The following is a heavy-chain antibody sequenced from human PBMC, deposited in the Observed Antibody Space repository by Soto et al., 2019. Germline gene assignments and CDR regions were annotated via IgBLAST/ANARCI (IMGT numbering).Heavy chain of an antibody. Sequence: GVPVKVSCKASGYTFTSYGSSWLRQSPGQGLEWMGWISAYNGNTNYAQKLQGRVTMTTDTSTSTAYMELRSLRSDDTAVYYCARGGDTSWFDPWGQGTLVTVSS. CDR3: ARGGDTSWFDP. J-gene: IGHJ5*02. CDR2: ISAYNGNT. V-gene: IGHV1-18*04. D-gene: IGHD1-26*01. CDR1: GYTFTSYG.